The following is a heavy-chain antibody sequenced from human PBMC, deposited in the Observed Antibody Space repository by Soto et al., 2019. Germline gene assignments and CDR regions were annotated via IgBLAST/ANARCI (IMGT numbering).Heavy chain of an antibody. Sequence: QVQLVQSGAEVKKPGASVKVSCKASGYTFTSYAMHWVRQAPGQRLEWMGWINAGNGNTKYSQKFQGRVTITRDTSASTAYMELGSLRSEDTAVYYCATLGYCSGGSCVQVDYWGQGTLVTVSS. J-gene: IGHJ4*02. V-gene: IGHV1-3*01. D-gene: IGHD2-15*01. CDR2: INAGNGNT. CDR3: ATLGYCSGGSCVQVDY. CDR1: GYTFTSYA.